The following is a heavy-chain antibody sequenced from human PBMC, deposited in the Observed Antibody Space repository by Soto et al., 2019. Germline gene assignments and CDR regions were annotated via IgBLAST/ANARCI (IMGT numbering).Heavy chain of an antibody. V-gene: IGHV3-30-3*01. D-gene: IGHD5-18*01. CDR2: ISYDGSNK. CDR3: ARDLSQRGYSLRDFDI. Sequence: QVQLVESGGGVVQPGRSLRLSCAASGFTFSSYAMHWVRQAPGKGLEWVAVISYDGSNKYYADSVKGRFTISRDNSKNTLYLQMNRLRAEDTAVDYCARDLSQRGYSLRDFDIWGQGTMVTVAS. J-gene: IGHJ3*02. CDR1: GFTFSSYA.